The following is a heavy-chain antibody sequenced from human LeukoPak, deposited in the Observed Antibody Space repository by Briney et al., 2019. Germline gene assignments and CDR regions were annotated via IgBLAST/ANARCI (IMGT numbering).Heavy chain of an antibody. CDR2: ISSSGSTI. J-gene: IGHJ4*02. CDR3: AKGINLSFDYGPDY. V-gene: IGHV3-48*03. D-gene: IGHD4-17*01. Sequence: GGSLRLSCAASGFTFSSYEMNWVRQAPGKGLEWVSYISSSGSTIYYADSVKGRFTISRDNAKNSLYLQMNSLRAEDTALYYCAKGINLSFDYGPDYWGQGTLVTVSS. CDR1: GFTFSSYE.